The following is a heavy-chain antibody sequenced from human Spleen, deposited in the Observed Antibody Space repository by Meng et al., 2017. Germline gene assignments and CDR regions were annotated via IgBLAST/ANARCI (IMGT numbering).Heavy chain of an antibody. D-gene: IGHD6-13*01. J-gene: IGHJ5*02. CDR3: ARDLGMDSSSGFDP. CDR2: ISYDGSNK. V-gene: IGHV3-30*04. CDR1: GFTFSSYA. Sequence: GESLKISCAASGFTFSSYAMHWVRQAPGKGLEWVAVISYDGSNKYYADSVKGRFTISRDNSKNTLYLQMNSLRAEDTAVYYCARDLGMDSSSGFDPWGQGTLVTVSS.